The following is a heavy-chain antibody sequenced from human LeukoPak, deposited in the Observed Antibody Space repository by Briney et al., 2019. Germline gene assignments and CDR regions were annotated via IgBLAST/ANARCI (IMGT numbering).Heavy chain of an antibody. D-gene: IGHD2-2*01. V-gene: IGHV3-15*05. CDR3: KRDIVVVPTAITDYYQYYGMDV. CDR1: GFTFSNAW. Sequence: PGGSLRLSCAASGFTFSNAWMNWVRQAPGKGLEWVGRIRSKTDGGKIDYAAPVKGRFTISRDDSESTLYLQMNNLKTEDTAVYYCKRDIVVVPTAITDYYQYYGMDVWGQGTTVAVSS. CDR2: IRSKTDGGKI. J-gene: IGHJ6*02.